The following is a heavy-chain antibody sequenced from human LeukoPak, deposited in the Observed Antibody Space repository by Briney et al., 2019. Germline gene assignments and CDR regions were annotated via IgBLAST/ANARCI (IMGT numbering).Heavy chain of an antibody. Sequence: PSETLSLTCTVSGYSISSGYYWGWIRQPPGKGLEWIGSIYHSGSTYYNPSLKSRVTISVDTSKNQFSLKLSSVTAADTAVYYCARWSGSVTARNYYYMDVWGEGTTVTVSS. CDR3: ARWSGSVTARNYYYMDV. J-gene: IGHJ6*03. CDR1: GYSISSGYY. CDR2: IYHSGST. V-gene: IGHV4-38-2*02. D-gene: IGHD6-6*01.